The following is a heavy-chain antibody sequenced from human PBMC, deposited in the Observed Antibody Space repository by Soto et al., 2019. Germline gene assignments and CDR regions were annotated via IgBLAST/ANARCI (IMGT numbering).Heavy chain of an antibody. CDR1: GFTFSSYA. D-gene: IGHD3-10*01. CDR2: ISYDGSNK. CDR3: ARGRHYYGSTDGLREGYYFDY. J-gene: IGHJ4*02. V-gene: IGHV3-30-3*01. Sequence: HPGGSLRLSCAASGFTFSSYAMHWVRQAPGKGLEWVAVISYDGSNKYYADSVKGRFTISRDNSKNTLYLQMNSLRAEDTAVYYCARGRHYYGSTDGLREGYYFDYWGQGTLVTVSS.